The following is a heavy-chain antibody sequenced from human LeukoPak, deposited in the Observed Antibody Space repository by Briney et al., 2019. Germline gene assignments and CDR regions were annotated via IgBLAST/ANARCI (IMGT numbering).Heavy chain of an antibody. CDR1: RFTVSGNY. Sequence: PGGSLRLSCAASRFTVSGNYMTWVRQSPGKGLEWVSVIYSGGSTYYADSLKGRFTISRDNSKNTLYLQMSSLRAEDTAVYYCATTFGGAYTAFDYWGQGALVTVSS. CDR2: IYSGGST. CDR3: ATTFGGAYTAFDY. J-gene: IGHJ4*02. V-gene: IGHV3-66*01. D-gene: IGHD2/OR15-2a*01.